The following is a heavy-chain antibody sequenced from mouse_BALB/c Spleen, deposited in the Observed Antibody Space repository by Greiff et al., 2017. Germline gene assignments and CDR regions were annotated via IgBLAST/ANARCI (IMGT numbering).Heavy chain of an antibody. CDR1: GYTFTSYW. Sequence: QVQLKQSGAELARPGASVKLSCKASGYTFTSYWMQWVKQRPGQGLEWIGAIYPGDGDTRYTQKFKGKATLTADKSSSTAYMQLSSLASEDSAVYYCARGAYYGNYVNAMDYWGQGTSVTVSS. CDR2: IYPGDGDT. D-gene: IGHD2-10*01. V-gene: IGHV1-87*01. CDR3: ARGAYYGNYVNAMDY. J-gene: IGHJ4*01.